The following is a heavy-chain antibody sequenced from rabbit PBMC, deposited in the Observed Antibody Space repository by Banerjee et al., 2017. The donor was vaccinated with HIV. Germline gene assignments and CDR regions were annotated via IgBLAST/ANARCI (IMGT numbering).Heavy chain of an antibody. CDR1: GFSFSSGYW. D-gene: IGHD6-1*01. CDR2: IGAGSGTT. V-gene: IGHV1S45*01. J-gene: IGHJ4*01. Sequence: QQQLVESGGGLVQPGASLTLTCTASGFSFSSGYWICWVRQAPGKGLEWIGCIGAGSGTTYYATWAKGRFTISKTSSTTVALQMTSLTAADTATYFCARRIHYYTYGDAGYGDATAFNLWGPGTLVTVS. CDR3: ARRIHYYTYGDAGYGDATAFNL.